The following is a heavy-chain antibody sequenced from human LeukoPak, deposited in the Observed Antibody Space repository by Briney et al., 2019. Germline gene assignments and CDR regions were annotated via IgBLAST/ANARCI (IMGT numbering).Heavy chain of an antibody. J-gene: IGHJ4*02. CDR3: AKDESGIWRGSYYFDY. D-gene: IGHD3-10*01. Sequence: PGGSLRLSCAASGFSFSTHWMHWVRQAPGKGLEWVAIISNDGSNEYYADSVKGRFTISRDNSKNTLYLQMNSLRTEDTAVYYCAKDESGIWRGSYYFDYWGQGTLVTVSS. CDR2: ISNDGSNE. V-gene: IGHV3-30*18. CDR1: GFSFSTHW.